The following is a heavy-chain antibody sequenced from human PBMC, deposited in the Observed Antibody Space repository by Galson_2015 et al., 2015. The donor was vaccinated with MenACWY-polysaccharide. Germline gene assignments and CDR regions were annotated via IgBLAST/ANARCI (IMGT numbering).Heavy chain of an antibody. J-gene: IGHJ6*03. D-gene: IGHD2-2*01. Sequence: SVKVSCKASGYTFTSYDINWVRQATGQGLEWMGWMNPNSGNTGYAQKFQGRVTMTRNTSISTAYMELSSLRSEDTAVYYCARVVPAAQITYYHYYYMDVWGKGTTVTVSS. V-gene: IGHV1-8*01. CDR1: GYTFTSYD. CDR3: ARVVPAAQITYYHYYYMDV. CDR2: MNPNSGNT.